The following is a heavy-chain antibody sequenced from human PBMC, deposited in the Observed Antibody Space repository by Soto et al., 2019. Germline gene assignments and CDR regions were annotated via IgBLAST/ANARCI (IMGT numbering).Heavy chain of an antibody. Sequence: EVQLVESGGGLVQPGGSLRLSCAASGFTFNNYWMGWVRQFPGKGLEWVANIKQDGSEKNYVDSVKGRFTISRDNAKKSLYLQMNSLRAGDTAVYYCARENYFDYWGQGTLVTVSS. CDR2: IKQDGSEK. CDR3: ARENYFDY. V-gene: IGHV3-7*04. J-gene: IGHJ4*02. CDR1: GFTFNNYW.